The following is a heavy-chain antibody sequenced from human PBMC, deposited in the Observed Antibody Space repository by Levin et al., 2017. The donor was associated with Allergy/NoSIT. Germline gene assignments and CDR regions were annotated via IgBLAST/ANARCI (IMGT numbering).Heavy chain of an antibody. J-gene: IGHJ4*02. D-gene: IGHD1-26*01. CDR3: ARAEWGSGCYSPAEYYLDY. V-gene: IGHV1-69*13. CDR2: IIPIFGTA. CDR1: GGTFSSYA. Sequence: SVKVSCKASGGTFSSYAISWVRQAPGQGLEWMGGIIPIFGTANYAQKFQGRVTITADESTSTAYMELSSLRSEDTAVYYCARAEWGSGCYSPAEYYLDYWGQGTLVTVSS.